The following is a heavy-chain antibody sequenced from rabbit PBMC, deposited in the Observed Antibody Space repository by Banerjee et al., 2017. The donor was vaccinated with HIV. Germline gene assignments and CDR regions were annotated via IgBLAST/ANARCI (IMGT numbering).Heavy chain of an antibody. CDR1: GFDFSSTYY. J-gene: IGHJ4*01. D-gene: IGHD4-2*01. CDR2: ISAGSSGTT. CDR3: ARDGYAGHGYPNL. V-gene: IGHV1S40*01. Sequence: QSLEESGGGLVQPEGSLTLTCKASGFDFSSTYYMCWVRQAPGKGLEWIGCISAGSSGTTYYASWAKGRFTITRSTSLNTVNLKMTSLTAADTATYFCARDGYAGHGYPNLWGPGTLVTVS.